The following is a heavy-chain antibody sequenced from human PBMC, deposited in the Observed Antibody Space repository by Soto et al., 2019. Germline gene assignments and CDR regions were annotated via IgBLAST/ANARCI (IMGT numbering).Heavy chain of an antibody. D-gene: IGHD6-13*01. CDR3: AKNMGGMQQPNYYDYGMDV. Sequence: QVQLVESGGGVVQPGRSLRLSCAASGFTFSSYAIHWVRQAPGKGLSWVAVISFDGTTKDYADSVKGRFTIYRDNSQKSPYLKTNSLRAEDSAVYYCAKNMGGMQQPNYYDYGMDVWGQGTTVTVSS. J-gene: IGHJ6*02. CDR2: ISFDGTTK. CDR1: GFTFSSYA. V-gene: IGHV3-30*18.